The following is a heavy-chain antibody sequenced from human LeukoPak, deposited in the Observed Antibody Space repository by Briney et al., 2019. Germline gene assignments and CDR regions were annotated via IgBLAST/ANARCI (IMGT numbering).Heavy chain of an antibody. CDR3: ARYEWELNFALDY. J-gene: IGHJ4*02. Sequence: GASVKVSCKASGYTFSSHYLNWVRQAPGQGLEWMGIINPNGGSTSYAQKFQGRVTITADESTSTAYMELSSLGSEDTAVYYCARYEWELNFALDYWGQGTLVTVSS. D-gene: IGHD1-26*01. CDR2: INPNGGST. CDR1: GYTFSSHY. V-gene: IGHV1-46*01.